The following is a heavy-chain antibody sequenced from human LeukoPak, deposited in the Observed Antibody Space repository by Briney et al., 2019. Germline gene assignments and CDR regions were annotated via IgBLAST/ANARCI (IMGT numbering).Heavy chain of an antibody. J-gene: IGHJ5*02. CDR3: ARVGQYQLLSPHNWFDP. CDR2: IYYSGST. V-gene: IGHV4-30-4*08. CDR1: GGSIDNYY. Sequence: SETLSLTCTVSGGSIDNYYWSWIRQPPGKGLEWIGYIYYSGSTYYNPSLKSRVTISVDTSKNQFSLKLSSVTAADTAVYYCARVGQYQLLSPHNWFDPWGQGTLVTVSS. D-gene: IGHD2-2*01.